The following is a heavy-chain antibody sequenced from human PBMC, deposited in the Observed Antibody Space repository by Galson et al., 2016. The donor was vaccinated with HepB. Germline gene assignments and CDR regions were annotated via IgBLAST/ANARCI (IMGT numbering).Heavy chain of an antibody. J-gene: IGHJ3*02. D-gene: IGHD3-9*01. Sequence: QSGAEVKKPGESLKISCKGSGYTFSSHWIGWLRQMPEKGLEWMGVIYPGDSDTRYSPSFQGQVTISVDKSISTAYLQWSSLKASDTAIYYWARQDYDILTGFHSPYNAFDIWGQGTKVTVSS. CDR2: IYPGDSDT. V-gene: IGHV5-51*01. CDR3: ARQDYDILTGFHSPYNAFDI. CDR1: GYTFSSHW.